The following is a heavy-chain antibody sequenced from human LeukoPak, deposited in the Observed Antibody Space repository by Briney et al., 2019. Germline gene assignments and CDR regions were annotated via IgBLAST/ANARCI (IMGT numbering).Heavy chain of an antibody. CDR3: ARASLRRGLDY. D-gene: IGHD3-10*01. J-gene: IGHJ4*02. Sequence: SETLSLTCTVSGGSISSYYWSWIRQPPGKGLEWIGYIYYSGSTNYNPSLKGRATISVDTSKNQFSLKLSSVTAADTAVYYCARASLRRGLDYWGQGTLVTVSS. V-gene: IGHV4-59*01. CDR1: GGSISSYY. CDR2: IYYSGST.